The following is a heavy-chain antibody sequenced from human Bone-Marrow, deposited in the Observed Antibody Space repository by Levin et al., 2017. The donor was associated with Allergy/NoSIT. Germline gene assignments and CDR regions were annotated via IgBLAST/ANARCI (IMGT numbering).Heavy chain of an antibody. CDR1: GFTFSDYS. CDR2: ISFDGDNK. D-gene: IGHD3-3*01. CDR3: ARERFWNGYFDY. J-gene: IGHJ4*02. V-gene: IGHV3-30*09. Sequence: LSLTCAASGFTFSDYSMHWVRQAPGEGLDWVAVISFDGDNKYYADSVKGRFAISRENSKNTLYLQMSSLRAEDTAVYYCARERFWNGYFDYWGQGTLVTVSS.